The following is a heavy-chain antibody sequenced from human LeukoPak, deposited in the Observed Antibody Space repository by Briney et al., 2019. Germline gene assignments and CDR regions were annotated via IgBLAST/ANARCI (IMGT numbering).Heavy chain of an antibody. CDR2: ISGSGGST. D-gene: IGHD6-6*01. CDR1: GFTFSSYA. V-gene: IGHV3-23*01. Sequence: GGSLRLSWAASGFTFSSYAMSWVRQAPGKGLEWVSAISGSGGSTYYADSVKGRFTISRDNSKNTLYLQMNSLRAEDTAVYYCAKFYSSSPFLRYWGQGTLVTVSS. J-gene: IGHJ4*02. CDR3: AKFYSSSPFLRY.